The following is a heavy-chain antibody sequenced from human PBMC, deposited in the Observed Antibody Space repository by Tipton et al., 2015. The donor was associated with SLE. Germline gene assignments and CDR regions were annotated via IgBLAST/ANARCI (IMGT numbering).Heavy chain of an antibody. V-gene: IGHV4-59*12. CDR3: ARDELVYFDL. CDR1: GFTFSSYW. CDR2: IYYSGST. D-gene: IGHD3-10*01. Sequence: LRLSCTASGFTFSSYWMSWVRQPPGKGLEWIGYIYYSGSTNYNPSLKSRVTISVDTSKNQFSLKLSSVTAADTAVYYCARDELVYFDLWGRGTLVTVSS. J-gene: IGHJ2*01.